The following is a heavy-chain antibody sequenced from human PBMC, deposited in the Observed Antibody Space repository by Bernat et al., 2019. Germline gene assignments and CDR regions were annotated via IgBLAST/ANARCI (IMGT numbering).Heavy chain of an antibody. V-gene: IGHV3-23*01. CDR3: AKGLYSSSWYQIDY. J-gene: IGHJ4*02. D-gene: IGHD6-13*01. CDR2: IRGSGDRT. CDR1: GFTFSNYA. Sequence: EVQLLESGGDLVQPGGSQRLSCAASGFTFSNYAMSWVRQAPGKGLEWVSGIRGSGDRTYYANSVKGRFTISRDNSKSMLYLQMNSLRAEDTAVYYCAKGLYSSSWYQIDYWGQGTLVTVSS.